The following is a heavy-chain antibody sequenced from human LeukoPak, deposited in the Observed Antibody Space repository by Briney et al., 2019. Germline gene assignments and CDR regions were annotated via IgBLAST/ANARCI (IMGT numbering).Heavy chain of an antibody. CDR2: IWFDGSNE. J-gene: IGHJ4*02. D-gene: IGHD1-26*01. Sequence: AVIWFDGSNEYYADSVKGRFTISRDSSKNTLYLHMNSLRAEDTAVYYCAKGESYSGSYSLYWGQGTLVTVSS. CDR3: AKGESYSGSYSLY. V-gene: IGHV3-33*06.